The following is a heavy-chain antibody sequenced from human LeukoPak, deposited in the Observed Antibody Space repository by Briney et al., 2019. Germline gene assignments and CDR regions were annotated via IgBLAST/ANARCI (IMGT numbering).Heavy chain of an antibody. CDR3: AKDQSEWLEPNSLL. D-gene: IGHD6-19*01. CDR2: ISGSGGST. Sequence: GGSLRLSCAASGFTFSSYAMSWVRQAPGKGLEWVSAISGSGGSTYYADSVKGRFTISRDNSKNTLYLQMNSLRAEDTAVYYCAKDQSEWLEPNSLLWGQGTLVTVSS. CDR1: GFTFSSYA. V-gene: IGHV3-23*01. J-gene: IGHJ4*02.